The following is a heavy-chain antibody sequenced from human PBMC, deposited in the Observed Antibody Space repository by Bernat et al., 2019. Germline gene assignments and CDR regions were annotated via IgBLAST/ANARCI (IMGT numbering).Heavy chain of an antibody. Sequence: QVQLQQSGPGLVKPSGTLSLTCTVSGDSISSSDWWSWVRQPPGKGLEWIGEISHSWGANYNPSLKSRVTMSVDKSRNQFSLRLTSVTAADTAVYYCARAFLYTSGWAHSDSWGQGTLVTVSS. V-gene: IGHV4-4*02. CDR2: ISHSWGA. CDR3: ARAFLYTSGWAHSDS. J-gene: IGHJ4*02. D-gene: IGHD6-19*01. CDR1: GDSISSSDW.